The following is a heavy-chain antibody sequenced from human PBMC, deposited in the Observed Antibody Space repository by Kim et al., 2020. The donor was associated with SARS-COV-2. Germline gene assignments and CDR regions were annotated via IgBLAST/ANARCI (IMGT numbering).Heavy chain of an antibody. D-gene: IGHD3-3*01. CDR2: INPNSGGT. CDR3: ARDPITIFGVVISHYYYYYMDV. Sequence: ASVKVSCKASGYTFTGYYMHWVRQAPGQGLEWMGRINPNSGGTNYAQKFQGRVTMTRDTSISTAYMELSRLRSDDTAVYYCARDPITIFGVVISHYYYYYMDVWGKGTTVTVSS. CDR1: GYTFTGYY. J-gene: IGHJ6*03. V-gene: IGHV1-2*06.